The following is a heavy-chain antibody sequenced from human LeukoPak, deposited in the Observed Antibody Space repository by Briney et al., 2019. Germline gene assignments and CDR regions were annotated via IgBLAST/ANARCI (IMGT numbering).Heavy chain of an antibody. V-gene: IGHV3-23*01. CDR1: GFSFSSYA. CDR2: IRASGGST. J-gene: IGHJ5*02. D-gene: IGHD6-6*01. CDR3: AKDRPPPLRVHGASGRAALGWFDP. Sequence: PGGSLRLSCAASGFSFSSYAMSWVRQAPGKGLEWVSAIRASGGSTYYADSVKGRFTISRDNSRNTLYLQMNSLRAEDTAVYYCAKDRPPPLRVHGASGRAALGWFDPWGQGTLVTVSS.